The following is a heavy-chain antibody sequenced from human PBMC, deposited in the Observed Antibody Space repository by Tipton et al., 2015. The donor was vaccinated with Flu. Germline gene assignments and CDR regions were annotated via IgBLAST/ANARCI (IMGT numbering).Heavy chain of an antibody. CDR2: IYISGNT. Sequence: QLVQSGGGLIQPGGSLRLSCAASGFIVSSNYMIWVRQAPGKGLEWVSLIYISGNTYYADSVKGRFTLSRDNFKNTLFLQMNSLRAGDMAVYYCARGPQPGYSDSWGQGTLVTVSS. J-gene: IGHJ4*02. CDR3: ARGPQPGYSDS. D-gene: IGHD1-1*01. CDR1: GFIVSSNY. V-gene: IGHV3-53*01.